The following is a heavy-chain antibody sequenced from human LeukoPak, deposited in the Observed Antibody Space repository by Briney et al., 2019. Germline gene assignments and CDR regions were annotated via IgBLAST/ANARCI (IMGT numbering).Heavy chain of an antibody. CDR3: ARVRDDYTYFDC. CDR1: GFTFSSYW. V-gene: IGHV3-74*01. Sequence: QPGGSLRLSCAASGFTFSSYWMHWVRQAPGKGLMWVSRINSDGSRTTYADSVSGRFTISRDNAKSTLYLQMNSLRAEDTAVYYCARVRDDYTYFDCWGQGTLVTVSS. CDR2: INSDGSRT. D-gene: IGHD4-11*01. J-gene: IGHJ4*02.